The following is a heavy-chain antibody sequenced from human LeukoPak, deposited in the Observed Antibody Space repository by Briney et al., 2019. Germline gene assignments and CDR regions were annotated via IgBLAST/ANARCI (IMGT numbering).Heavy chain of an antibody. CDR2: INAGNGHT. J-gene: IGHJ4*02. V-gene: IGHV1-3*01. D-gene: IGHD3-10*01. CDR1: GYTFISYA. CDR3: ASDYGSGSSPLYYFDY. Sequence: ASVKVSCKASGYTFISYAMHWVRQAPGQRLEWMGWINAGNGHTKYSQKFQGRVTISRDTSASTAYMELSSLRSEDTAVYYCASDYGSGSSPLYYFDYWGQGTLVTVSS.